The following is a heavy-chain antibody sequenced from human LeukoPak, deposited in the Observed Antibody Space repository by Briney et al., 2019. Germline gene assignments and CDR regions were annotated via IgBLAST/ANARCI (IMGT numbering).Heavy chain of an antibody. D-gene: IGHD6-19*01. CDR3: AKDWGSSGWYNWFDP. CDR1: GFTISTHS. J-gene: IGHJ5*02. CDR2: ISHDGSSA. V-gene: IGHV3-30*18. Sequence: GGSLRLSCVVSGFTISTHSMHWVRQAPGKGLDWVAMISHDGSSAYYGDSVKGRFTISRDNAKNTLYLQMNSLRAEDTAVYYCAKDWGSSGWYNWFDPWGQGTLVTVSS.